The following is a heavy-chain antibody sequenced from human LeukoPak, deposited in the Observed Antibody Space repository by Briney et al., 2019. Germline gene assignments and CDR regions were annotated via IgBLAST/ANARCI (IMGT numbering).Heavy chain of an antibody. Sequence: ASVKVSCKASGGTFSSYAISWGRQAPGQGLEWMGGIIPIFGTTNYAQKFQGRVTITADKSTSTAYMELSSLRSEDTAVYYCARASELPFDYWGQGTLVTVSS. CDR3: ARASELPFDY. CDR1: GGTFSSYA. J-gene: IGHJ4*02. CDR2: IIPIFGTT. D-gene: IGHD3-10*01. V-gene: IGHV1-69*06.